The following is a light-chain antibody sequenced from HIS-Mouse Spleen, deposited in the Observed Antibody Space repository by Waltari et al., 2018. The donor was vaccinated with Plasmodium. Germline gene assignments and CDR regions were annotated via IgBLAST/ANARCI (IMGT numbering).Light chain of an antibody. CDR3: CSYAGSSTWV. Sequence: QSALTQPASVSGSPGQSIPLSCTGTSSAVGRYNLVSWYQQHPGKAPKLMIYEGSKRPSGVSNRFSGSKSGNTASLTISGLQAEDEADYYCCSYAGSSTWVFGGGTKLTVL. CDR1: SSAVGRYNL. CDR2: EGS. V-gene: IGLV2-23*01. J-gene: IGLJ3*02.